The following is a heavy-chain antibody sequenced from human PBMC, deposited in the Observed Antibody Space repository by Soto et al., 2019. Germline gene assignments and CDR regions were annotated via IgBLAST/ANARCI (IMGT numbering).Heavy chain of an antibody. J-gene: IGHJ3*02. V-gene: IGHV1-18*01. D-gene: IGHD2-15*01. CDR3: AREYCSGGSCYSVNAFYI. CDR1: GYTFTSYG. Sequence: ASVKVSCKASGYTFTSYGISWVRQAPGQGLEWMGWISAYNGNTNYAQKLQGRVTMTTDTSTSTAYMELRSLRSDDTAVYYCAREYCSGGSCYSVNAFYIWGQGTMVTVSS. CDR2: ISAYNGNT.